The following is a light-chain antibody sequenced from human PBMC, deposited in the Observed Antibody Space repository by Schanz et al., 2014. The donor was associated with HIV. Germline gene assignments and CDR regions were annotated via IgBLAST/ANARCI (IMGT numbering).Light chain of an antibody. CDR2: GAT. CDR3: QQSDYFPLT. J-gene: IGKJ4*01. Sequence: DIQLTQSPSSLSASVGDRVTITCRASQDISNFLAWFQQKPGQAPKSLIYGATTLQSGVPSRFSGSGSGTDFTLTISRLQPEDSATYYCQQSDYFPLTFGGGTKVEIK. V-gene: IGKV1-16*01. CDR1: QDISNF.